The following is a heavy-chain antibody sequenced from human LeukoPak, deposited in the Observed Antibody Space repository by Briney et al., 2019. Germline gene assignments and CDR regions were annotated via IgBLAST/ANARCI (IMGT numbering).Heavy chain of an antibody. CDR3: ARVIWFGELFGATNWFDP. J-gene: IGHJ5*02. CDR2: MNPNSGNT. Sequence: ASVKVSRKASGYTFTSYDINWVRQATGQGLEWMGWMNPNSGNTGYAQKFQGRVTMTRNTSISTAYMELSSLRSEDTAVYYCARVIWFGELFGATNWFDPWGQGTLVTVSS. D-gene: IGHD3-10*01. CDR1: GYTFTSYD. V-gene: IGHV1-8*01.